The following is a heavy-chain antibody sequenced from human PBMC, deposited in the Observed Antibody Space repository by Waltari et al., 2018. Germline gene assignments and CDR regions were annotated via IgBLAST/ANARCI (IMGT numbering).Heavy chain of an antibody. Sequence: QVQLVQSGAEVKKPGASVKVSCKASGYTFTSYAMHWVRQAPGQRLEWMGGINAGNGNTKYSQKFQGRVTITRDTSASTAYMELSSLRSEDTAVYYCARGEYCSSTSCYATGASYYYYGMDVWGQGTTVTVSS. D-gene: IGHD2-2*01. CDR1: GYTFTSYA. J-gene: IGHJ6*02. V-gene: IGHV1-3*01. CDR2: INAGNGNT. CDR3: ARGEYCSSTSCYATGASYYYYGMDV.